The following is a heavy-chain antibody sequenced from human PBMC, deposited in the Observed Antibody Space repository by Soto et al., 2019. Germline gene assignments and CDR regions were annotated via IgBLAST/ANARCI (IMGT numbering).Heavy chain of an antibody. CDR3: ARDPSEGRVGNWFES. V-gene: IGHV3-21*06. J-gene: IGHJ5*01. CDR1: GFTFSRYG. CDR2: ISSSTSYV. Sequence: EVQLVESGGGLVKPGGSLRLSCPASGFTFSRYGMNWLRQAPGKGLEWVASISSSTSYVYYADSVKGRFSTSRDNAKNILYLEMYALRSEDTAIYYCARDPSEGRVGNWFESWGQGTLVTVSS.